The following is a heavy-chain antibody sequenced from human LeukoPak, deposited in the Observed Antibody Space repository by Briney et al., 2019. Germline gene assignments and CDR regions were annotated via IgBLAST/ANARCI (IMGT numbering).Heavy chain of an antibody. D-gene: IGHD1-26*01. CDR3: AKGGARLHSYYFDY. J-gene: IGHJ4*02. CDR2: ISSSGSTI. V-gene: IGHV3-48*03. CDR1: GFTFSSYE. Sequence: GGSLRLSCAASGFTFSSYEMNWVRQAPGKGLEWVSYISSSGSTIYYADSVKGRFTLSRDNSKNTLYLQMNSLRAEDTAVFYCAKGGARLHSYYFDYWGQGTLVTVSS.